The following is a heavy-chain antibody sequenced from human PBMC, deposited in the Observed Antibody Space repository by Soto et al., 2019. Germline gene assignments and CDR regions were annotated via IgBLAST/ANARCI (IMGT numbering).Heavy chain of an antibody. CDR2: ISAYNGNT. Sequence: ASVKVSCKASGYTFTSYGISWLRQSPGQGLEWMGWISAYNGNTNYAQKLQGRVTMTTDTSTSTAYMELRSLRSDDTAVYYCARDPGYCTNGVCYTGMVDYWGQGTLVTVSS. J-gene: IGHJ4*02. CDR1: GYTFTSYG. D-gene: IGHD2-8*01. V-gene: IGHV1-18*01. CDR3: ARDPGYCTNGVCYTGMVDY.